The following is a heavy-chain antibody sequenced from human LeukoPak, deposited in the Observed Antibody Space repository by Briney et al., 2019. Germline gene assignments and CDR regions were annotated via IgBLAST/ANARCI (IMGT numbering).Heavy chain of an antibody. Sequence: PSETLSLTCTVSGGSISSSSYYWGWIRQPPGKGLEWIGSIYCSGSTYYNPSLKSRVTISVDTSKNQFSLKLSSVTAADTAVYYCARKVLLWPRGGESWFDPWGQGTLVTVSS. CDR1: GGSISSSSYY. D-gene: IGHD3-10*01. J-gene: IGHJ5*02. CDR3: ARKVLLWPRGGESWFDP. CDR2: IYCSGST. V-gene: IGHV4-39*01.